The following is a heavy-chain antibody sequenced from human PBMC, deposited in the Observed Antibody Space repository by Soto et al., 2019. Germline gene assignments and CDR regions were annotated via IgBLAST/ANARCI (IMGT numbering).Heavy chain of an antibody. V-gene: IGHV3-23*01. CDR2: ISGSGGST. CDR1: GFTFSSYA. CDR3: AKPQPESSRSALYYYYGMDV. J-gene: IGHJ6*02. D-gene: IGHD6-6*01. Sequence: GGSLRLSCAASGFTFSSYAMSWIRQAPGKGLEWVSAISGSGGSTYYADSVKGRFTISRDNSKNTLYLQMNSLRAEDTAVYYCAKPQPESSRSALYYYYGMDVWGQGTTVTVSS.